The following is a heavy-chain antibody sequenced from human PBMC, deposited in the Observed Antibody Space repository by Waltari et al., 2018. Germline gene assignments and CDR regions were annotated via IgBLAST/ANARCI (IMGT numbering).Heavy chain of an antibody. CDR1: GYTFTGYY. J-gene: IGHJ5*02. D-gene: IGHD3-22*01. CDR3: ASGGLGYDSSGYYSP. Sequence: QVQLVQSGAEVKKPGASVKVSCKASGYTFTGYYMHWVRQAPGQGLEWMGRINPNSGGTTYAQKFQGRVTMTRDTAISTAYMELSRLRSDDTAVYYCASGGLGYDSSGYYSPWGQGTLVTVSS. V-gene: IGHV1-2*06. CDR2: INPNSGGT.